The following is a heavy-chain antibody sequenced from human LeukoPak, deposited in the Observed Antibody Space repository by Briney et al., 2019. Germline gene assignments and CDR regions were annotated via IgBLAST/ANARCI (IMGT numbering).Heavy chain of an antibody. V-gene: IGHV4-39*07. CDR2: IYKTGST. D-gene: IGHD3-10*01. CDR1: GGSISSTTYY. CDR3: ARGAPDVVWFGELSGVHSRGAFDI. Sequence: SETLSLTCTVSGGSISSTTYYWAWIRQPPGKGLEWIGSIYKTGSTNYNPSLKSRVTISVDTSKNQFSLKLSSVTAADTAVYYCARGAPDVVWFGELSGVHSRGAFDIWGQGTMVTVSS. J-gene: IGHJ3*02.